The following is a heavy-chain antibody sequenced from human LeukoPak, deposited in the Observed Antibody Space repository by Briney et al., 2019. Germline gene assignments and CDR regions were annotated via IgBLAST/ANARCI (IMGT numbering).Heavy chain of an antibody. V-gene: IGHV3-53*01. CDR1: GFTASSNY. D-gene: IGHD6-19*01. Sequence: GRSLRLSCAASGFTASSNYMSWVRQAPGKGLEWVSVIYSGGSTYYADSVKGRFTISRDNSKNTLYLQMNSLRAEDTAVYYCARTPLYSSGWYYFDYWGQGTLVTVSS. CDR2: IYSGGST. J-gene: IGHJ4*02. CDR3: ARTPLYSSGWYYFDY.